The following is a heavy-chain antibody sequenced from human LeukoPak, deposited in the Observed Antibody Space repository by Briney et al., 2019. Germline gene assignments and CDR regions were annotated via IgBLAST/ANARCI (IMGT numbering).Heavy chain of an antibody. J-gene: IGHJ5*02. V-gene: IGHV1-18*01. Sequence: ASVKVSCKASGYTFTNYGISWVRQAPGQGLEWMGWISAYNGNTKYVQKLQGRVTMTTDTSTSTAYMELRSLRSDDTAVYFCSRAGVGASGSGSYYKPPLNWFDPWGQGTLVIVSS. D-gene: IGHD3-10*01. CDR2: ISAYNGNT. CDR1: GYTFTNYG. CDR3: SRAGVGASGSGSYYKPPLNWFDP.